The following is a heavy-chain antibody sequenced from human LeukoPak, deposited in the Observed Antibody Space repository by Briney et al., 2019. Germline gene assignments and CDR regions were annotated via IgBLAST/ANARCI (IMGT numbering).Heavy chain of an antibody. CDR2: ISAYNGNT. J-gene: IGHJ3*02. Sequence: ASVKVSCKASGYTLTSYGISWVRQAPGQGLEWMGWISAYNGNTNYAQKLQGRVTMTTDTSTSTAYMELRSLRSDDTAVYYCARDPHSSSWYDDAFDIWGQGTMVTVSS. V-gene: IGHV1-18*01. CDR3: ARDPHSSSWYDDAFDI. D-gene: IGHD6-13*01. CDR1: GYTLTSYG.